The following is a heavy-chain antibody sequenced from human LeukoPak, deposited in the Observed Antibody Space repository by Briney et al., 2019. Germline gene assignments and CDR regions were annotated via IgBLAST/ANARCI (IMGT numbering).Heavy chain of an antibody. Sequence: SETLSLTCTVYGSSISSYYWNGIRQSPGKGLEWIGYIYSSGSTNYNPSLRSRVTISVDTSKNQFSLKLSSVTAADTAVYYCARDRPLLSGWSWFDPWGQGTLVTVYS. D-gene: IGHD6-19*01. CDR1: GSSISSYY. J-gene: IGHJ5*02. V-gene: IGHV4-4*08. CDR2: IYSSGST. CDR3: ARDRPLLSGWSWFDP.